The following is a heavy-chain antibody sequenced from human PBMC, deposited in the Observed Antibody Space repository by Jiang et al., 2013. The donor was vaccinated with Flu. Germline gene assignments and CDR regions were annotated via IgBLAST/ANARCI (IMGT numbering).Heavy chain of an antibody. CDR1: GFTFSTHA. J-gene: IGHJ4*02. CDR3: ARDAGYSTGWYPGN. D-gene: IGHD6-19*01. CDR2: ISYDESAK. Sequence: RSLRLSCAASGFTFSTHAMYWVRQAPGKGLEWVAVISYDESAKYYADSVKGRFTISRDISKNTLYLQMNSLRSEDTALYYCARDAGYSTGWYPGNWGQGTLVTVSS. V-gene: IGHV3-30*04.